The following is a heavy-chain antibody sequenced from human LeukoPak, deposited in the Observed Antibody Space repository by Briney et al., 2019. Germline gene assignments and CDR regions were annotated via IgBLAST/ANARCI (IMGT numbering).Heavy chain of an antibody. J-gene: IGHJ5*02. CDR3: AKDRDLAS. Sequence: GGSLRLSCAASGFTFTTYGMHWVRQAPGKGLEWVAFIRSDGNNKYYADSVKGRFIISRDNSKNTLYLQMNSLRPEDTAVYYCAKDRDLASWGQGTLVTVSS. V-gene: IGHV3-30*02. CDR2: IRSDGNNK. CDR1: GFTFTTYG.